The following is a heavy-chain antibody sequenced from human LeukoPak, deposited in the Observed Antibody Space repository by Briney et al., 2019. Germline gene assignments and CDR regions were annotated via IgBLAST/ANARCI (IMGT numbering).Heavy chain of an antibody. Sequence: GGSLRLPCAASGFTFSRSWMTWVRQAPGKGLEWVANINEDGNEKNYGDSVKGRFTISRDNAKNSLYLQMSSLRAEDTAVYYCATLSDDYWGQGTLVTVS. CDR1: GFTFSRSW. V-gene: IGHV3-7*01. CDR2: INEDGNEK. J-gene: IGHJ4*02. CDR3: ATLSDDY.